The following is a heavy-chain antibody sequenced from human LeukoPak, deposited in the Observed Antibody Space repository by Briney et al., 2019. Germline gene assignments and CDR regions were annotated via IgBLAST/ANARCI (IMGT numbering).Heavy chain of an antibody. CDR2: ISSSGTYM. D-gene: IGHD5-18*01. CDR1: GFTFRSSS. J-gene: IGHJ4*02. V-gene: IGHV3-21*01. CDR3: AREFGNADTYGNVPLGH. Sequence: PGRSLRLSCTASGFTFRSSSFNWVRQVQGKGLEWVSSISSSGTYMYYADSVEGRFTISRDNAKNSLFLQMDSLRAEDTGVYFCAREFGNADTYGNVPLGHWGQGTLVTVSS.